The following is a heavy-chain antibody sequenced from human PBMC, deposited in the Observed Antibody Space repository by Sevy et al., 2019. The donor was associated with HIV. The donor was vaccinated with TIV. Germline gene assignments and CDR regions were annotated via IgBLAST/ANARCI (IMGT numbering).Heavy chain of an antibody. CDR1: GFTFSNYW. CDR2: INLDGSEK. D-gene: IGHD5-12*01. V-gene: IGHV3-7*01. Sequence: GGSLRLSCAASGFTFSNYWMSWVRQAPGKGLEWVANINLDGSEKYYVDSVKGRFTTSRDNTKNSVYLQMNSLRAEDTAVYYCARIEWLYFDYWGQGNLVTVSS. CDR3: ARIEWLYFDY. J-gene: IGHJ4*02.